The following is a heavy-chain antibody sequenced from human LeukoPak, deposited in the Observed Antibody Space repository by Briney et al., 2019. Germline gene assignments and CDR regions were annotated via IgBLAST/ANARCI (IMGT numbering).Heavy chain of an antibody. D-gene: IGHD6-6*01. CDR1: GGSISTYY. Sequence: PSETLSLTCTVSGGSISTYYWNWIRQPPGKGLEWIGYIYHSGSTNYNPSLQSRVTMSVDTSKNQFSLNLNSVTAADTAVYYCARGGAARLHFQNWGQGTLVTVSS. CDR2: IYHSGST. J-gene: IGHJ1*01. CDR3: ARGGAARLHFQN. V-gene: IGHV4-59*01.